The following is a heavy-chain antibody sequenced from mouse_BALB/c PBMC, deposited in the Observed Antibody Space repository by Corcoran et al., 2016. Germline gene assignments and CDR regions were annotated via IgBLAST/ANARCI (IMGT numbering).Heavy chain of an antibody. CDR1: GFSLSPSGLG. CDR3: ARRDTLADYLDY. CDR2: IWWDSDK. V-gene: IGHV8-8*01. J-gene: IGHJ2*01. Sequence: QVTLTESGPGILKPSPTLSLTCSFSGFSLSPSGLGVGWIRQPSGKGLEWLAHIWWDSDKYYNPSLKSQLTISKDTSRNQVFRKISSVDTADTATYYCARRDTLADYLDYWGQGTTLTVS.